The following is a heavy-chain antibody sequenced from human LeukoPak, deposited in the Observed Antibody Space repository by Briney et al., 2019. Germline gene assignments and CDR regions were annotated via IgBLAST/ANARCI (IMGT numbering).Heavy chain of an antibody. CDR2: TYYRSKWYN. Sequence: KASQTLSLTCAISGDSVSSSSAAWSWIRQSPSRGLEWLGRTYYRSKWYNDYAVSVKSRITINPDTSKNQFSLQLNSMTPEDTAVYYCASTGLYYYDSDYWGQGTLVTVSS. J-gene: IGHJ4*02. D-gene: IGHD3-22*01. CDR1: GDSVSSSSAA. V-gene: IGHV6-1*01. CDR3: ASTGLYYYDSDY.